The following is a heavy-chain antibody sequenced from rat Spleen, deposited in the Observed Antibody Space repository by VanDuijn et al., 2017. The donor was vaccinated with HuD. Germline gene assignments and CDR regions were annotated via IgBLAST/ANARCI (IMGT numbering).Heavy chain of an antibody. CDR2: ISASGGST. D-gene: IGHD1-12*02. J-gene: IGHJ4*01. Sequence: EVQLVESGGGLVQPGGSMKLSCVISGFTFTSFPVAWVRQAPAKGLEWVATISASGGSTYFRDSVKGRFTISRDVTKTTLYLQMNSLRSEDTATYYCARPLYDGYVMDAWGQGASVTVSS. CDR1: GFTFTSFP. V-gene: IGHV5-46*01. CDR3: ARPLYDGYVMDA.